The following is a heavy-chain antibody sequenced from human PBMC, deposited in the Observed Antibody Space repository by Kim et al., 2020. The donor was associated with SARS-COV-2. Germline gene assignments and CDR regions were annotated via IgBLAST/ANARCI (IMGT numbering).Heavy chain of an antibody. CDR2: IVYSGSA. Sequence: SETLSLTCTVSGDSISSGAYYWSWLRQRPGKGLEWIGNIVYSGSAYYSPSLKSRITISIDRSKSQFSLEVYSVTVADTAIYYCARGPIRVTLASKKVNYFGDWGQGTLVSVSS. J-gene: IGHJ4*02. V-gene: IGHV4-30-4*01. D-gene: IGHD2-15*01. CDR3: ARGPIRVTLASKKVNYFGD. CDR1: GDSISSGAYY.